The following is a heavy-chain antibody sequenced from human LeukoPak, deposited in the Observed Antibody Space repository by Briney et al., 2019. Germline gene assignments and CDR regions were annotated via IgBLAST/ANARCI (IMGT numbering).Heavy chain of an antibody. CDR1: GYTFINFY. V-gene: IGHV1-46*01. Sequence: ASVKVSCTASGYTFINFYMHWVRQAPGQGLEWMGVINPSGGSTGYAQKFQGRVTMTRDTSTSTVYMELSSLRSEDTAVFYCALGGSIAALPVRNWLDPWGQGTLVTVSS. CDR3: ALGGSIAALPVRNWLDP. D-gene: IGHD6-6*01. J-gene: IGHJ5*02. CDR2: INPSGGST.